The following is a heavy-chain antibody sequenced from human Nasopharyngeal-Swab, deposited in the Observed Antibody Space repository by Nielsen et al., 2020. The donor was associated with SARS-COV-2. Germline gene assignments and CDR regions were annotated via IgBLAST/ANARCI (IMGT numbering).Heavy chain of an antibody. V-gene: IGHV6-1*01. CDR3: ARGLDSSSWYPYYFDY. CDR2: TYYRSKWYN. Sequence: WIRQSPSRGLEWLGRTYYRSKWYNDYAVSVKSRITINPDTSKNQFSLRLNSVTPEDTAVYYCARGLDSSSWYPYYFDYWGQGTLVTVSS. D-gene: IGHD6-13*01. J-gene: IGHJ4*02.